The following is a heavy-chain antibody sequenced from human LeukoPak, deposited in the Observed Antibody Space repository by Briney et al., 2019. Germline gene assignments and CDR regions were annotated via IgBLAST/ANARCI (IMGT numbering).Heavy chain of an antibody. CDR1: GFTFSNYA. V-gene: IGHV3-23*01. D-gene: IGHD6-19*01. CDR2: ISGGGITT. J-gene: IGHJ4*02. CDR3: PRQSYASGWNPFDY. Sequence: GGPLRLSCAASGFTFSNYAMSWVRQAPGKGLEWVSTISGGGITTYYADSAKGRFTISRDNSKNTMFLQMNSLRADDAAVYYCPRQSYASGWNPFDYWGQGILVTVSS.